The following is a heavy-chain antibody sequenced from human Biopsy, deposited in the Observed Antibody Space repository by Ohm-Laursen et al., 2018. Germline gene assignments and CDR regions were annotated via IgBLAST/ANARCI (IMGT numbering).Heavy chain of an antibody. V-gene: IGHV3-11*01. CDR1: GFSFNDYY. CDR2: ISNSGGTI. Sequence: SLRLSCAASGFSFNDYYMSWIRQAPGKRLAWVSYISNSGGTIFYADSVKGRFTVSRDNAKNSLYLHMSSLRADDTAVYYCARLQGMQLQKNYFDYWGLGTPVTVSS. D-gene: IGHD2-15*01. CDR3: ARLQGMQLQKNYFDY. J-gene: IGHJ4*02.